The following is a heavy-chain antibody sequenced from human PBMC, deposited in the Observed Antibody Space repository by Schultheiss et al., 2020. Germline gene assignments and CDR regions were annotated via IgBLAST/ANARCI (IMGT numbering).Heavy chain of an antibody. Sequence: GESLKISCAASGFTFDDYTMHWVRQAPGKGLEWVSLISWDGGSTYYADSVKGRFTISRDNSKNSLYLQMNSLRTEDTALYYCAKDDNGGALGRWGQGTLVTVSS. CDR3: AKDDNGGALGR. J-gene: IGHJ4*02. CDR1: GFTFDDYT. CDR2: ISWDGGST. V-gene: IGHV3-43*01. D-gene: IGHD1-14*01.